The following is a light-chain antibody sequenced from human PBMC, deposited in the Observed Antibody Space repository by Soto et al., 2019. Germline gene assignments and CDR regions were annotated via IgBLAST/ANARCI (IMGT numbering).Light chain of an antibody. CDR3: QQYNGYSRT. CDR1: QSISKY. Sequence: DIQMTQSPSSLSASVGDRVTIPCRSTQSISKYLNWYQQKPGKAPNLLIYSTSTLQSGVPSRFSGSGSGTEFTLTISSMQPDDFAAFYCQQYNGYSRTFGQGTKVDIK. V-gene: IGKV1-5*01. J-gene: IGKJ1*01. CDR2: STS.